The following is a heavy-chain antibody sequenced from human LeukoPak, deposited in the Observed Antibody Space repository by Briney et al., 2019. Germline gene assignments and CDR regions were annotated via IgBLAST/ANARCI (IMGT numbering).Heavy chain of an antibody. CDR3: ARLSDFPEASYYYYMDV. D-gene: IGHD3/OR15-3a*01. CDR2: IYTSGST. CDR1: GGSISSYY. V-gene: IGHV4-4*09. J-gene: IGHJ6*03. Sequence: PSETLSLTCTVSGGSISSYYWSWIRQPPGKGLEWIGYIYTSGSTNYNPSLKSRVTISVDTSKNQFSLKLSSVTAADTAVYYCARLSDFPEASYYYYMDVWGKGTTVTVSS.